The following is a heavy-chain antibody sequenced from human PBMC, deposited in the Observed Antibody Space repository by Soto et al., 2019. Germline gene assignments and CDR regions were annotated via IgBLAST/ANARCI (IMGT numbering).Heavy chain of an antibody. V-gene: IGHV1-18*01. D-gene: IGHD2-2*01. CDR3: ARDVGCSSTSCNYYYYGMDV. J-gene: IGHJ6*02. CDR2: IIPIFGNT. Sequence: GASVKVSCKASGGTFSSYAISWVRQAPGQGLEWMGGIIPIFGNTNYAQKLQGRVTMTTDTSTSTAYMELRSLRSDDTAVYYCARDVGCSSTSCNYYYYGMDVWGQGTTVTVSS. CDR1: GGTFSSYA.